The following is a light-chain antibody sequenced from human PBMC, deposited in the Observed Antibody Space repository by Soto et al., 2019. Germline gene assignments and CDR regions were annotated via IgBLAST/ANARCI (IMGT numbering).Light chain of an antibody. Sequence: EIEMTQSPATLSVSPGERATLSCRSSQSVRRKLAWYQQKPGQAPRLLIYDASNRAMGVPASFSGSGSGTEFPPAISSLQSEDVAVYHGQQYDIWPAWTGGQGTKVEI. CDR2: DAS. CDR1: QSVRRK. V-gene: IGKV3-15*01. CDR3: QQYDIWPAWT. J-gene: IGKJ1*01.